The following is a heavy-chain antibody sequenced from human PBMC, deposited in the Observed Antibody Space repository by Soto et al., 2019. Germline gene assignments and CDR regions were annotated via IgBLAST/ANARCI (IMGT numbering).Heavy chain of an antibody. CDR2: INPRGGST. CDR3: ATGRGIAAAGHWVQWFDP. V-gene: IGHV1-46*01. CDR1: GYTFTSYY. J-gene: IGHJ5*02. Sequence: ASVKVSCKASGYTFTSYYMHWVRQAPGQGLEWMGIINPRGGSTSYAQKFQGRVTMTEDTSTDTAYMELSSLRSEDTAVYYCATGRGIAAAGHWVQWFDPWGQGTLGTVAS. D-gene: IGHD6-13*01.